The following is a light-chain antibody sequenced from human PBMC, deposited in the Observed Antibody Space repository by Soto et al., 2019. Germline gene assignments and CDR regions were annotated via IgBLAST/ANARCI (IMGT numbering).Light chain of an antibody. CDR2: DAS. Sequence: EIILTQSPDTLSLSPGERATLSCRASQTVSSNYLAWCQQRPGQAPRLLIYDASRRATGIPARFSGSGSGTDFTLTISRLEPEDFAVYYCQQYGSSPETFGQGTKV. V-gene: IGKV3-20*01. J-gene: IGKJ1*01. CDR3: QQYGSSPET. CDR1: QTVSSNY.